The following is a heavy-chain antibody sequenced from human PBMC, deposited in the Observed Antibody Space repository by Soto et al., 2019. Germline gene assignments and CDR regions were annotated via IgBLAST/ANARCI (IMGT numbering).Heavy chain of an antibody. Sequence: QITLKESGPTVVKPTQTLTLTCIFSGFSFSADGVAVGWIRQPPGKALEWLALIFWDDDPRYSPSLKSRLTITKDTSKNQVVLTMTNMDPVDTGTYYCAHAYGGTSWPNDAFDVWGQGTVVTVSS. CDR1: GFSFSADGVA. J-gene: IGHJ3*01. V-gene: IGHV2-5*02. D-gene: IGHD2-21*01. CDR2: IFWDDDP. CDR3: AHAYGGTSWPNDAFDV.